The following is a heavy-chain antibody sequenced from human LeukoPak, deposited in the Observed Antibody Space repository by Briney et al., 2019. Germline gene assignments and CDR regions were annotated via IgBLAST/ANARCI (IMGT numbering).Heavy chain of an antibody. J-gene: IGHJ4*02. CDR1: GYTFSNFG. CDR2: ISGNNDNP. CDR3: ARDGTSTDDY. Sequence: APVKVSCKASGYTFSNFGISWVRQAPGQGLEWMGWISGNNDNPNYGQKFQGRLTVTTDSSTNTAYMELRNLRSDDTAVYYCARDGTSTDDYWGQGTLVTVSS. V-gene: IGHV1-18*01. D-gene: IGHD2-2*01.